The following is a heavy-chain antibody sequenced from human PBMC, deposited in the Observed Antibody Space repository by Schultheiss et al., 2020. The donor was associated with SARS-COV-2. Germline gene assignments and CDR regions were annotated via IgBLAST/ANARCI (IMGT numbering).Heavy chain of an antibody. Sequence: GGSLRLSCAASGFTFSDYYMSWIRQAPGKGLEWVSRINSDGSSTSYADSVKGRFTISRDNAKNSLYLQMNSLRAEDTAVYYCARVSIETYYDFWSGSILDYWGQGTLVTVSS. V-gene: IGHV3-74*01. CDR3: ARVSIETYYDFWSGSILDY. J-gene: IGHJ4*02. CDR1: GFTFSDYY. D-gene: IGHD3-3*01. CDR2: INSDGSST.